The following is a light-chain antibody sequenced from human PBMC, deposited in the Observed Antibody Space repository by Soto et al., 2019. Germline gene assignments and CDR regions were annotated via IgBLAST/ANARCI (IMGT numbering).Light chain of an antibody. CDR2: ATS. CDR3: QQYGTSVYT. J-gene: IGKJ2*01. V-gene: IGKV3-20*01. CDR1: QSVSNNY. Sequence: IVLTQSPGTLSLSPGERATLSCRASQSVSNNYLAWYQQKPGQAPRLLIYATSSRDTGIPDRFSGSGSGTDFTLTISSLEPEDFAVYYCQQYGTSVYTFGPGTRLEIK.